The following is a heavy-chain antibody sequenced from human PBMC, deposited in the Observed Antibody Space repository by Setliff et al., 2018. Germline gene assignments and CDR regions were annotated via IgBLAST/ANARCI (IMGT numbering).Heavy chain of an antibody. CDR2: ISPYNEKT. CDR1: GYNFITFG. CDR3: VRGPGPSVVVAMPFDR. J-gene: IGHJ4*02. D-gene: IGHD5-12*01. V-gene: IGHV1-18*01. Sequence: GASVKVSCKTSGYNFITFGISWVRQAPGQGLEWMGWISPYNEKTNYAEKFQGRVTMTTDTSTTTVYMEVASLRSDDTAVYYCVRGPGPSVVVAMPFDRWGQRTLVTVAS.